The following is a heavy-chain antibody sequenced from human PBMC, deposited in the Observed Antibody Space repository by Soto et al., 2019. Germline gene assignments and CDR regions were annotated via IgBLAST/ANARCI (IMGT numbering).Heavy chain of an antibody. CDR3: ARMGSTVRGVLYYYGMDV. CDR1: GYTFTSYG. Sequence: QVQLVQSGAEVKKPGASVKVSCKASGYTFTSYGISWVRQAPGQGLECMGWISAYNGNTNYAQKLQGRVTMTTDTSTSTAYLELRSLRADDTAVYYCARMGSTVRGVLYYYGMDVWGQGTTVTVSS. CDR2: ISAYNGNT. V-gene: IGHV1-18*01. J-gene: IGHJ6*02. D-gene: IGHD3-10*01.